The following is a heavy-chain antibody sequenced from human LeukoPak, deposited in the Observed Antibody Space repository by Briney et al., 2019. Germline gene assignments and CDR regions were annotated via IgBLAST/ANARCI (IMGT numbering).Heavy chain of an antibody. J-gene: IGHJ4*02. V-gene: IGHV3-64D*09. Sequence: PGGSLRLSCSASGFTFSSCAIHWVRQAPGKGLEYVSGISSNGGSTYNAASVKGRFTISRDNSKNTVYLQMSSLRAEDTALYYCVKRTGLYFDYWGQGTLVTVSS. CDR2: ISSNGGST. CDR1: GFTFSSCA. D-gene: IGHD1-1*01. CDR3: VKRTGLYFDY.